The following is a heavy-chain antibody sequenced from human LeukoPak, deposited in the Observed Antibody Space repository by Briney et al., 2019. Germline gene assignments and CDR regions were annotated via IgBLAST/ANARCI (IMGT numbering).Heavy chain of an antibody. CDR2: IYYSGST. CDR3: ARHPVGPTGFDY. J-gene: IGHJ4*02. D-gene: IGHD1-26*01. CDR1: GGSISSSSYY. Sequence: SETLSLTCTVSGGSISSSSYYWGWIRQPPGKGLEWIGSIYYSGSTYYNPSLKSRVTISVDTSKNQFSLKLSSVTAADTAVYYCARHPVGPTGFDYWGQGTLVTVSS. V-gene: IGHV4-39*01.